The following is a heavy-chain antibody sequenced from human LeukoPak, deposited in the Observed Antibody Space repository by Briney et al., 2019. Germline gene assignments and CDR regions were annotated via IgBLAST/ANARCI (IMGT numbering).Heavy chain of an antibody. V-gene: IGHV4-39*07. D-gene: IGHD3-10*01. J-gene: IGHJ6*03. CDR3: ARAVYYGSGSYYHYYMDV. CDR2: IYYSGST. Sequence: SGTLSLTCTVSGGSISSSSYYWGWIRQPPGKGLEWIGSIYYSGSTYYNPSLKSRVTISVDTSKNQFSLKLSSVTAADTAVYYCARAVYYGSGSYYHYYMDVWGKGTTVTVSS. CDR1: GGSISSSSYY.